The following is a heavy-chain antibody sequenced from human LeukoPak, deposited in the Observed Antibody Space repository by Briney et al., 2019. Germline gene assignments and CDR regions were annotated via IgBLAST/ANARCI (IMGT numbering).Heavy chain of an antibody. V-gene: IGHV3-21*01. J-gene: IGHJ4*02. Sequence: GGSLRLSCAASGFTFSSYSMNWVRQAPGKGLEWVSSISSSSSYIYYADSVKGRFTISRDKAKNSLYLQMNNLKAEDKAVCYCASPXXIXVGREEPNDXXSQXTXVTXXS. D-gene: IGHD6-19*01. CDR2: ISSSSSYI. CDR3: ASPXXIXVGREEPNDX. CDR1: GFTFSSYS.